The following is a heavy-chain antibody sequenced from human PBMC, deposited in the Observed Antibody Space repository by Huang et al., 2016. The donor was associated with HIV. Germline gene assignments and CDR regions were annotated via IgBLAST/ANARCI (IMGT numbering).Heavy chain of an antibody. Sequence: QVQLVESGGGVVQPGRSLRLSCAASGFTFSNFGMHWVRQAPGKWLGWVAVISYDGRNDYYAESVKGRFTISRDNPMDTLYLQMNSLRPDDTAVYYCAKESRWYSDLDNWGQGTLVTVSS. CDR2: ISYDGRND. V-gene: IGHV3-30*18. CDR1: GFTFSNFG. J-gene: IGHJ4*02. D-gene: IGHD2-15*01. CDR3: AKESRWYSDLDN.